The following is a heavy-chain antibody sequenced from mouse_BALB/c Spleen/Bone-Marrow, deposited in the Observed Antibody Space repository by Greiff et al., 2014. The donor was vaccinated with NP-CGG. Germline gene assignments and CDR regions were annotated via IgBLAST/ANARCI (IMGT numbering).Heavy chain of an antibody. CDR1: GYTFSNYW. CDR2: IYPGNSDT. V-gene: IGHV1-5*01. D-gene: IGHD3-1*01. J-gene: IGHJ2*01. CDR3: TTLARSDFDY. Sequence: VQLQQPGTVLARPGAAVKMSCKASGYTFSNYWMHWVKQRPGQGLGWIGTIYPGNSDTTYNQKFKGKAKLTAVTSTSTAYMELSSLTNEDSAVYYCTTLARSDFDYWGQGTTLTVSS.